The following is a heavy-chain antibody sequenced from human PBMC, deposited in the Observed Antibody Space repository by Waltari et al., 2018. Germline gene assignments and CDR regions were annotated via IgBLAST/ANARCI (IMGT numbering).Heavy chain of an antibody. CDR1: GFTVSSNY. CDR3: ARGSPTIFGVDPIDY. D-gene: IGHD3-3*01. Sequence: EVQLVESGGGLIQPGGSLRLSCAASGFTVSSNYMSWVRQAPGKGLEWVSVIYSGGSTYYADSVKGRFTISRDNSKNTLYLQMNSLRAEDTAVYYCARGSPTIFGVDPIDYWGQGTLVTVSS. CDR2: IYSGGST. J-gene: IGHJ4*02. V-gene: IGHV3-53*01.